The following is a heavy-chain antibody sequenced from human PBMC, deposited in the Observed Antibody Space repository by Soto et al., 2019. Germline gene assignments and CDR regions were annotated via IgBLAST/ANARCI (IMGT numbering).Heavy chain of an antibody. V-gene: IGHV3-33*01. CDR2: IWYDGSNK. CDR3: ARDCLVPPPSAAAGTPFYYYYGMDV. Sequence: GGSLRLSCAASGFTFSSYGMHWVRQAPGKGLEWVAVIWYDGSNKYYADSVKGRFTISRDNSKNTLYLQMNSLRAEDTAVYYCARDCLVPPPSAAAGTPFYYYYGMDVWGQGTTVTVSS. D-gene: IGHD6-13*01. CDR1: GFTFSSYG. J-gene: IGHJ6*02.